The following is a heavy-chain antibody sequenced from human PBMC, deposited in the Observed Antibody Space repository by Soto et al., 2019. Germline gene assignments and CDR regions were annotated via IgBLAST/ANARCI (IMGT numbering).Heavy chain of an antibody. Sequence: PGGSLRLSCAASGFTFSSYAMSWVRQAPGEGLEWVSAISGSGGSTYYADSVKGRFTISRDNSKNTLYLQMNSLRAEDTAVYYCAKDYSIVVVPAAMVYFDYSGQGTLVTVSS. CDR2: ISGSGGST. J-gene: IGHJ4*02. D-gene: IGHD2-2*01. V-gene: IGHV3-23*01. CDR1: GFTFSSYA. CDR3: AKDYSIVVVPAAMVYFDY.